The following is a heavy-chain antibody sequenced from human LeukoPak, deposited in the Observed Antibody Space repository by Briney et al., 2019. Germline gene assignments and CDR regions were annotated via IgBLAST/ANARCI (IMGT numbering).Heavy chain of an antibody. CDR3: ARGLAATADRALDY. CDR2: IYSSGNT. D-gene: IGHD6-13*01. J-gene: IGHJ4*02. CDR1: GGSIRNYY. V-gene: IGHV4-4*07. Sequence: SETLSLTCTVSGGSIRNYYWSWIRQPAGKGLEWIGRIYSSGNTDYNPSLKSRVTMSLDTSKNQFSLKVNSVTAADTAVYYCARGLAATADRALDYRGQGTLVTVSS.